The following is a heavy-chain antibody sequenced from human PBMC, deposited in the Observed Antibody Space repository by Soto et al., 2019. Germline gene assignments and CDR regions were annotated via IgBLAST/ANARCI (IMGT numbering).Heavy chain of an antibody. V-gene: IGHV3-66*01. CDR3: GTAVTGHCDY. Sequence: EVHLVESGGGLVQPGGSLRLSCAASGFTVSNNYMNWVRQAPGKGLEWVSVIYAGGSTYHADSVKGRFTVSRDNSKNTVSLQMNSLRAEDTGVYYCGTAVTGHCDYWGRGTLVTVSS. J-gene: IGHJ4*02. D-gene: IGHD6-19*01. CDR1: GFTVSNNY. CDR2: IYAGGST.